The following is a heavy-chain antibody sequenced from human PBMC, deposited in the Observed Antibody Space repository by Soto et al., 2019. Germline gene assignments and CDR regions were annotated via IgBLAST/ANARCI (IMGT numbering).Heavy chain of an antibody. CDR3: ARFGGPLYSGSYSYYFDD. CDR1: GYTFTGYY. V-gene: IGHV1-2*04. J-gene: IGHJ4*02. Sequence: ASVKVSCKASGYTFTGYYMHWVRQAPGQGLEWMGWINPNSGGTNYAQKFQGWVTMTRDTSISTAYMELSRLRSDDTAVYYCARFGGPLYSGSYSYYFDDWGQGTLVTVSS. CDR2: INPNSGGT. D-gene: IGHD1-26*01.